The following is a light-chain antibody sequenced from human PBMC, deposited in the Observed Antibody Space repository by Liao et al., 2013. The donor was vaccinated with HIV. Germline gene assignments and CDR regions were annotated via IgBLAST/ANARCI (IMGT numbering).Light chain of an antibody. Sequence: SYELTQPPSVSVSPGQTARITCSGDALSSQYAYWYQQRPGQAPLLVIYKSSERPSGIPERFSGSSSGTTVTLTISGVQAEDEADYYCQSAESSGTYVVFGGGTKLTVL. J-gene: IGLJ2*01. CDR1: ALSSQY. CDR2: KSS. V-gene: IGLV3-25*03. CDR3: QSAESSGTYVV.